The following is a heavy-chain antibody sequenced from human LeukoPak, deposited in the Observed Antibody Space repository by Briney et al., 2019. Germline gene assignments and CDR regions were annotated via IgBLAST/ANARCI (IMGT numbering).Heavy chain of an antibody. V-gene: IGHV3-30*18. CDR3: AKTGEWELLQAFFDY. CDR2: ISYDGSNK. D-gene: IGHD1-26*01. CDR1: GFTFGSYA. J-gene: IGHJ4*02. Sequence: GGSLRLSCAASGFTFGSYAMHWVRQAPGKGLEWVAVISYDGSNKYYADSVKGRFTISRDNSKNTLYLQMNSLRAEDTAVYYCAKTGEWELLQAFFDYWGQGTLVTVSS.